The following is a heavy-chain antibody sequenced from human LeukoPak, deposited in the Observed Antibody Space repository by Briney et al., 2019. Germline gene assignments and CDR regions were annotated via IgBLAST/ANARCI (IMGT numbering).Heavy chain of an antibody. CDR1: GFTFRNFA. J-gene: IGHJ4*02. D-gene: IGHD2-8*01. CDR2: IGGGDT. V-gene: IGHV3-23*01. CDR3: AKDGQSFNSMYDYFDS. Sequence: GGSLRLSCSASGFTFRNFAISWVRQAPGKGREWVSYIGGGDTHYADSVKGRFTISRDDSRSTVDLQMSSLRAEDTAVYYCAKDGQSFNSMYDYFDSWGQGTLVTVSS.